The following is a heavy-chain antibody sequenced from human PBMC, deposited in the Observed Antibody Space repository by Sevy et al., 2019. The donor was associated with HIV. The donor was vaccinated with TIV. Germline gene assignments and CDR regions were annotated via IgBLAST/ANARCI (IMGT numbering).Heavy chain of an antibody. CDR1: GGTFSSYA. CDR2: IIPIFGTT. D-gene: IGHD3-22*01. Sequence: ASVKVSCKASGGTFSSYAIHWVRQAPGQGLEWMGGIIPIFGTTNYAQKFQGRVTITADESTSTSNMELSSLRCEDTAVYYCARGVTMIRGGGYYFDYWRQGTLVTVSS. CDR3: ARGVTMIRGGGYYFDY. V-gene: IGHV1-69*13. J-gene: IGHJ4*02.